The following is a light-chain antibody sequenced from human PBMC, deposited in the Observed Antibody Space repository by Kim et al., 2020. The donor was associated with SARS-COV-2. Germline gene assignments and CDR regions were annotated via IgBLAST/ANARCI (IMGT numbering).Light chain of an antibody. CDR1: SSNIGSNY. V-gene: IGLV1-47*01. CDR3: AAWDDSLSGLWV. Sequence: QRFTISCSGSSSNIGSNYVYWYQQLPGTAPKLLIYRNNRRPSGVPDRFSGSKSGTSASLAISGLRSEDEADYYCAAWDDSLSGLWVFGGGTQLTVL. CDR2: RNN. J-gene: IGLJ3*02.